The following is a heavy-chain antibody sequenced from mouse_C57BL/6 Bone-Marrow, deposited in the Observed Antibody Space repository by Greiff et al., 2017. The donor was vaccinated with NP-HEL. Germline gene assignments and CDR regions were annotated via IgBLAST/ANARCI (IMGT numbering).Heavy chain of an antibody. J-gene: IGHJ4*01. CDR1: GYAFTSYW. CDR3: ASRGDGSRAAMDY. CDR2: IYPGDGDT. D-gene: IGHD2-3*01. Sequence: QVQLKQSGAELVKPGASVKISCKASGYAFTSYWMNWVKQRPGKGLEWIGQIYPGDGDTNYNGKFKGKATLTADKSSSTAYMQLSSLTSEDSAVYFCASRGDGSRAAMDYWGQGTSVTVSS. V-gene: IGHV1-80*01.